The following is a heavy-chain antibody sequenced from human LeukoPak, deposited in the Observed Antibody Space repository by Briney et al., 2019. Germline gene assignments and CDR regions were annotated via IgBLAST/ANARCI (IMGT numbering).Heavy chain of an antibody. D-gene: IGHD7-27*01. V-gene: IGHV1-8*01. CDR3: ARGIHLGYYYYGMDV. J-gene: IGHJ6*02. CDR1: GYTFTSYD. Sequence: GASVKVSCKASGYTFTSYDINWVRQATGRGLEWMGWMNPNSGNTGYAQKFQGRVTMTRNTSISTAYMELSSLRSEDTAVYYCARGIHLGYYYYGMDVWGQGTTVTVSS. CDR2: MNPNSGNT.